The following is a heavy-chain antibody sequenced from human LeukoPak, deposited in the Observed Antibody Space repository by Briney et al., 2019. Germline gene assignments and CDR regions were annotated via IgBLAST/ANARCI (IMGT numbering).Heavy chain of an antibody. V-gene: IGHV3-23*01. D-gene: IGHD6-13*01. CDR3: AKEKGASSSWSVRFDY. Sequence: GGSLRLSCAASGFTFSSYAMSWVRQAPGKGLEWVSAISGSGGSTYYADSVKGRFTISRDNAKNSLYLQMNSLRAEDTALYYCAKEKGASSSWSVRFDYWGQGTLVTVSS. CDR1: GFTFSSYA. J-gene: IGHJ4*02. CDR2: ISGSGGST.